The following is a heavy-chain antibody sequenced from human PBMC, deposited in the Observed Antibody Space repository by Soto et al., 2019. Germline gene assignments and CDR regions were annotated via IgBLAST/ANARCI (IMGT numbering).Heavy chain of an antibody. Sequence: SETLSLTCTVSGGSVSSGSYYWSWIRQPPGKGLEWIGYIYYSGSTNYNPSLKSRVTISVDTSKNQFSLKLSSVTAADTAVYYCAREMATILGAGSGHFDYWGQGTLVTVSS. J-gene: IGHJ4*02. D-gene: IGHD5-12*01. V-gene: IGHV4-61*01. CDR3: AREMATILGAGSGHFDY. CDR1: GGSVSSGSYY. CDR2: IYYSGST.